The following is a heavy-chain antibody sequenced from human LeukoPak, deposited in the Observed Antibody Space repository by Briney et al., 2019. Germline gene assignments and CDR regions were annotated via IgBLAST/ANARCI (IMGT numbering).Heavy chain of an antibody. CDR2: ISYDGSNK. CDR3: AREGYSGYEDFDY. Sequence: PGGSLRLSCAASGFTFSSYAMHWVRQAPGKGLEWVAVISYDGSNKYYADSVKGRFTISRDNSKNTLYLQMNSLRAEDAAVYYCAREGYSGYEDFDYWDQGTLVTVSS. V-gene: IGHV3-30-3*01. J-gene: IGHJ4*02. CDR1: GFTFSSYA. D-gene: IGHD5-12*01.